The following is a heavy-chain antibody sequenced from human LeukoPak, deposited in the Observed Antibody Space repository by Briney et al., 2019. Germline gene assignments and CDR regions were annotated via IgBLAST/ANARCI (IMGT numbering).Heavy chain of an antibody. CDR3: ARPYRSGWGNAFDM. Sequence: PGGSLRLSCVASGFTFSTYWMYWVRQAPGKGLVWVSRINGDGSTTTYADSVKGRFTISRDNAKNTLDLQMNSLRVEDTAVYYCARPYRSGWGNAFDMWGQGTMVTVSS. CDR2: INGDGSTT. D-gene: IGHD6-19*01. V-gene: IGHV3-74*01. J-gene: IGHJ3*02. CDR1: GFTFSTYW.